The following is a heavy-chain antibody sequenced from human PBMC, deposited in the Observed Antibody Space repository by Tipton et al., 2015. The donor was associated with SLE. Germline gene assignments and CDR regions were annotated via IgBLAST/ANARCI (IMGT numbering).Heavy chain of an antibody. Sequence: QLVQSGAEVKKPGASVRVSCKASGYTFITYDINWVRQATGQGLEWMGWMNPYSGTTGYAQKFQGRVTMTRNTSIGTAYMDLTSLRSDARVVYYCERGTSTGYSFVGCFDIWGQGSLVTVSS. D-gene: IGHD5-18*01. V-gene: IGHV1-8*01. CDR2: MNPYSGTT. J-gene: IGHJ5*02. CDR3: ERGTSTGYSFVGCFDI. CDR1: GYTFITYD.